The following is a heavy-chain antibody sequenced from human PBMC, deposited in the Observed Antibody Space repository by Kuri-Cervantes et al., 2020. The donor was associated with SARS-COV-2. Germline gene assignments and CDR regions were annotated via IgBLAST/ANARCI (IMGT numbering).Heavy chain of an antibody. CDR2: VNDGGGTT. Sequence: GGSLRLSCAASGFTFSSYAMSWVRQAPGKGLEWVSTVNDGGGTTYYADSVKGRFTISRDNSKNTLSLQMNSLRAEDTAVYYCARDFKLRVEYSSSSQYFYYMDVWGKGTTVTVSS. D-gene: IGHD6-6*01. CDR1: GFTFSSYA. V-gene: IGHV3-23*01. J-gene: IGHJ6*03. CDR3: ARDFKLRVEYSSSSQYFYYMDV.